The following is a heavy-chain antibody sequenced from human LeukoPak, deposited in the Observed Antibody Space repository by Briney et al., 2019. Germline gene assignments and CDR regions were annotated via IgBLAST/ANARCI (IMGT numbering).Heavy chain of an antibody. J-gene: IGHJ4*02. CDR2: IRSKTYGGTG. V-gene: IGHV3-49*03. CDR1: GFTFGDYA. CDR3: TRSESGTYKGGFDF. D-gene: IGHD1-26*01. Sequence: GGSLRLSCTASGFTFGDYAMNWFRQAPGKGLEWVGLIRSKTYGGTGEYAASVKGRFTISRDDSKSIAHLQMNSLKTEDTAVYYCTRSESGTYKGGFDFWGQGTLVTVSS.